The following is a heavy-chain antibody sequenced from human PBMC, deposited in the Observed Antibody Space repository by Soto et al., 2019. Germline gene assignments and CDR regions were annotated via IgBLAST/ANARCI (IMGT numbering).Heavy chain of an antibody. CDR3: HGYGY. J-gene: IGHJ4*02. V-gene: IGHV3-53*01. CDR2: IYSGGST. CDR1: GFTFSSYW. D-gene: IGHD5-12*01. Sequence: GGSLRLSCAASGFTFSSYWMSWVRQAPGKGLEWVSVIYSGGSTYYVDSVKGRFSISRDISKNTLYLQMNSLRAEDTAVYYCHGYGYWGQGTQVTVSS.